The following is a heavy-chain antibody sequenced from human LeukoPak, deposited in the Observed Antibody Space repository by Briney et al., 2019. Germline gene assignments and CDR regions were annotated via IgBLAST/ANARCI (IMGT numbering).Heavy chain of an antibody. Sequence: GGSLRLSWAASGFTFSSYAMHWVRQAPGKGLEWVAVISYDGSNKYYADSVKGRFTISRDNSKNTLYLQMNSLRAEDTAVYYCARGLNVRYYYYYGMDVWGQGTTVTVSS. D-gene: IGHD3-10*01. CDR2: ISYDGSNK. V-gene: IGHV3-30*04. CDR3: ARGLNVRYYYYYGMDV. CDR1: GFTFSSYA. J-gene: IGHJ6*02.